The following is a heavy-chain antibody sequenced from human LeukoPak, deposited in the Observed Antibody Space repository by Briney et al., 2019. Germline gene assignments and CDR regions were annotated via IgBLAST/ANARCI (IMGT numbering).Heavy chain of an antibody. D-gene: IGHD4-23*01. CDR2: VYYSGST. Sequence: SSETPSLTCTVSGGSLSSYYWSWIRQPPGKGLEWIGYVYYSGSTNYNPSLKSRVTISVDTSKNQFSLKLSSVTAADTAVYYCARSPYGGNPFEFDPWGQGTLVTVSS. CDR3: ARSPYGGNPFEFDP. CDR1: GGSLSSYY. J-gene: IGHJ5*02. V-gene: IGHV4-59*08.